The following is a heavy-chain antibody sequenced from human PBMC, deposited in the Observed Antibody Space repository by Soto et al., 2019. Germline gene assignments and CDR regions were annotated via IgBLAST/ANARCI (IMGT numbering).Heavy chain of an antibody. Sequence: SETLSLTCAVYGGSFSGYYWSWIRQPPGKGLEWIGEINHSGSTNYNPSLKSRVTISVDTSKNQFSLKLSSVTAADTAVYYCAISYCSGGSCYPDAFDIWGQGTMVTVSS. J-gene: IGHJ3*02. D-gene: IGHD2-15*01. CDR1: GGSFSGYY. V-gene: IGHV4-34*01. CDR2: INHSGST. CDR3: AISYCSGGSCYPDAFDI.